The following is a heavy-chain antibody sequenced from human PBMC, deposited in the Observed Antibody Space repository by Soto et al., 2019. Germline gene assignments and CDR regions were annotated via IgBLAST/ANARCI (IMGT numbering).Heavy chain of an antibody. CDR2: VTYDDTER. D-gene: IGHD3-10*01. J-gene: IGHJ4*02. Sequence: QVQLVASGGGVVQPGRSLSLSCEASGFSLSGHGLHWVRQAPGRGLEWVAVVTYDDTERPYPDSVKGRFTITRDTSKNTFYLQMNSLRVEDTAMYYCAREKNSGYYRTVDSWGQGTLVIVSS. CDR3: AREKNSGYYRTVDS. CDR1: GFSLSGHG. V-gene: IGHV3-30*03.